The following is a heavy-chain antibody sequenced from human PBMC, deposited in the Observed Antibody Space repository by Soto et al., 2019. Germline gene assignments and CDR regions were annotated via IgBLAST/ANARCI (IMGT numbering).Heavy chain of an antibody. Sequence: QVQLVESGGGVVQPGRSLRLSCAASGFTFSSYAMHWVRQAPGKGLEWVAVISYDGSNKYYADSVKGRFTISRDNSKNTLYLQMNSLRAEDTAVYYCARGGIRLRAAGYWGQGTLVTVSS. D-gene: IGHD6-13*01. CDR2: ISYDGSNK. CDR3: ARGGIRLRAAGY. CDR1: GFTFSSYA. J-gene: IGHJ4*02. V-gene: IGHV3-30-3*01.